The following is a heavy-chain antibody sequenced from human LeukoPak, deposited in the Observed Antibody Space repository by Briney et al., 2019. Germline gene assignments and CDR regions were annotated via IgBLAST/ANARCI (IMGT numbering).Heavy chain of an antibody. V-gene: IGHV4-31*03. J-gene: IGHJ4*02. CDR2: IYNNGST. Sequence: PSETLSLTCTVSGGSISSGGYSWSWIRQHPGKGLEWIGYIYNNGSTYYNPSLKSRVTISVDTSKNQFPLKLRSVTAADTAVYYCARYSGSFFEYWGQGTLVTVSS. CDR3: ARYSGSFFEY. D-gene: IGHD1-26*01. CDR1: GGSISSGGYS.